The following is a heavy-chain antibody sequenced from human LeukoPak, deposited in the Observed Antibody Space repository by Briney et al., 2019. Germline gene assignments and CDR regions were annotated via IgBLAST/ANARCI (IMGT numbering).Heavy chain of an antibody. J-gene: IGHJ4*02. CDR2: ISYDESDK. CDR3: ARRWSFDY. CDR1: GFTFSSYW. Sequence: PGGSLRLSCAASGFTFSSYWMSWVRQAPGKGLEWVAVISYDESDKYYADSVKGRFTISRDNSKNTLYLQMNSLRPEDTAVYYCARRWSFDYWGQATLVTVSS. D-gene: IGHD6-13*01. V-gene: IGHV3-30*03.